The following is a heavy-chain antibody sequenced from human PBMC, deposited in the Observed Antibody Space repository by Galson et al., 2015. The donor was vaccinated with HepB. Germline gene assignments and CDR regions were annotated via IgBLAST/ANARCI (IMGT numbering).Heavy chain of an antibody. V-gene: IGHV4-39*01. CDR2: IYYSGST. CDR1: GGSISSSSYY. J-gene: IGHJ3*02. CDR3: ARYIVGAPDAFDI. Sequence: SETLSLTCTVSGGSISSSSYYWGWIRQPPGKGLEWIGSIYYSGSTYYNPSLKSRITISVDTSKNQFSLKLSSVTAADTAVYYCARYIVGAPDAFDIWGQGTMVTVSS. D-gene: IGHD1-26*01.